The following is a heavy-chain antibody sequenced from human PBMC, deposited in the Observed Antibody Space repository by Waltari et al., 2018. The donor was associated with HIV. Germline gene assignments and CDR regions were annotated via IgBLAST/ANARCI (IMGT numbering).Heavy chain of an antibody. D-gene: IGHD2-2*03. J-gene: IGHJ4*02. CDR2: IKTQADGETT. CDR3: TTWMY. Sequence: EVQLVESGGGLIKPGGSLRLSCAASGFTFSDAWMSWVRQAPGKGLDGVARIKTQADGETTDYAAPVQGRFTVSRDDARNTVYLQIDSLKTDDTAMYYCTTWMYWGPGTRVTVSS. V-gene: IGHV3-15*01. CDR1: GFTFSDAW.